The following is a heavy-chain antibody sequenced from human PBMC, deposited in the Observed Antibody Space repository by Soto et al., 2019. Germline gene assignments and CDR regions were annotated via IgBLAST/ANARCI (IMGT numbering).Heavy chain of an antibody. J-gene: IGHJ5*02. CDR2: IIPIIGIA. CDR1: GGTFSSYT. CDR3: GHGRWEESRDGYRGGFDP. V-gene: IGHV1-69*02. D-gene: IGHD5-12*01. Sequence: QVQLVQSGAEVKKPGSSVKVSCKASGGTFSSYTISWVRQAPGQGLEWMGRIIPIIGIAKYAQKFQGRVTITADKSMSTAYLELSSLRSEDTAVYYCGHGRWEESRDGYRGGFDPWGQGTLVTVSS.